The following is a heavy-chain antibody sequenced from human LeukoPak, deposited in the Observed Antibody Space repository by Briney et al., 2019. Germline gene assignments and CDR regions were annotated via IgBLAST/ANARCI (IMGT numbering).Heavy chain of an antibody. J-gene: IGHJ6*03. CDR2: ISPSGGST. D-gene: IGHD6-13*01. Sequence: ASVKVSCQAFGYTFTGYWMHWVRQAPGQGPEGMGVISPSGGSTIYAQKFKGRGTLTRDMTTSTDYLELSSLRSEDTAVYYCARVGDDRDSSSWYVRYYYYYMDVWGKGTTVTISS. CDR3: ARVGDDRDSSSWYVRYYYYYMDV. V-gene: IGHV1-46*01. CDR1: GYTFTGYW.